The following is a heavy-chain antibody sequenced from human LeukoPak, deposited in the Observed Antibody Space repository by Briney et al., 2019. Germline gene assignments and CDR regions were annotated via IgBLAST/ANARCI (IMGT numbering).Heavy chain of an antibody. CDR2: IDPSDSYT. Sequence: GESLQISCKGSGSSFTSYWISWVRQMPGKGLEWMGRIDPSDSYTNYSTSFQGHVTISADKSISTAYLQWSRLKASDTAMYYCARHSGSYRPFDYWGQGTLVTVSS. CDR3: ARHSGSYRPFDY. CDR1: GSSFTSYW. J-gene: IGHJ4*02. D-gene: IGHD1-26*01. V-gene: IGHV5-10-1*01.